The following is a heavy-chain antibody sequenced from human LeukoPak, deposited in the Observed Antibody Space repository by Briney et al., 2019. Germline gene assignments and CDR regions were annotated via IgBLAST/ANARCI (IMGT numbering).Heavy chain of an antibody. CDR3: ASTSDCSTTSCPNAFDY. Sequence: SVKVSCKASGGTFSSYAISWVRQAPGHGLEWMGRIIPILGIANYAQKFQGRVTITADKSTYTAYMELSSLRSEDTAVYYRASTSDCSTTSCPNAFDYWGQGTLVTVSS. CDR2: IIPILGIA. J-gene: IGHJ4*02. CDR1: GGTFSSYA. V-gene: IGHV1-69*04. D-gene: IGHD2-2*01.